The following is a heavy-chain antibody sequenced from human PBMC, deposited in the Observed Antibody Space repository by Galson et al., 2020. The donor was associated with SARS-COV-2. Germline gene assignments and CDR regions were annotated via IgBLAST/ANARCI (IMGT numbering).Heavy chain of an antibody. CDR1: GFTFSSYS. Sequence: GESLKISCAASGFTFSSYSMNWVRQAPGKGLEWVSSISSSSSYIYYADSVKGRFTISRDNAKNSLYLQMNSLRAEDTAVYYCARDAQIKYYDFWSGYYWGRFSDAFDIWGQGTMVTVSS. D-gene: IGHD3-3*01. J-gene: IGHJ3*02. V-gene: IGHV3-21*01. CDR2: ISSSSSYI. CDR3: ARDAQIKYYDFWSGYYWGRFSDAFDI.